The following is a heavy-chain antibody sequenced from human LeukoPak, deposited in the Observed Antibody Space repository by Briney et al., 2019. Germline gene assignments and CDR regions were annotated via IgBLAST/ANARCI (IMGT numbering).Heavy chain of an antibody. V-gene: IGHV3-7*01. CDR2: IKQDGSEK. J-gene: IGHJ5*02. CDR1: GFTFSSYA. CDR3: ARGGSLNWFDP. Sequence: GGSLRLSCAASGFTFSSYAMHWVRQAPGKGLEWVANIKQDGSEKYYVDSVKGRFTISRDNAKNSLYLQMNSLRAEDTAVYYCARGGSLNWFDPWGQGTLVTVSS.